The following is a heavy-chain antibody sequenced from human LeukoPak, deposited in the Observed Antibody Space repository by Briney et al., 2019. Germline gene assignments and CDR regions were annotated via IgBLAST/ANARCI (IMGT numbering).Heavy chain of an antibody. J-gene: IGHJ4*02. CDR3: AGYTAGSMRDY. Sequence: SESLSLTCTVSGGPISSSSYSWGWIRQPPGKGLEWIGRMYYNGSPNYTPSLKSRVTISVDTSNNQFSLRLSSVTAADTAVYYCAGYTAGSMRDYWGQGTLVTVSS. CDR2: MYYNGSP. D-gene: IGHD2-2*02. CDR1: GGPISSSSYS. V-gene: IGHV4-39*01.